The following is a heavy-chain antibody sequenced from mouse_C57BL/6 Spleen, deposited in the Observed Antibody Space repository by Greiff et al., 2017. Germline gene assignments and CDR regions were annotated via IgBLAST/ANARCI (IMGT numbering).Heavy chain of an antibody. CDR2: ISSGGSYT. CDR3: ARGETLDY. V-gene: IGHV5-6*02. J-gene: IGHJ4*01. Sequence: EVKVVESGGDLVKPGGSLKLSCAASGFTFSSYGMSWVRQTPDKRLEWVATISSGGSYTYYPDSVKGRFPISRDNAKNTLYLQMSSLKSEDTAMYYCARGETLDYWGQGTSVTVSS. CDR1: GFTFSSYG.